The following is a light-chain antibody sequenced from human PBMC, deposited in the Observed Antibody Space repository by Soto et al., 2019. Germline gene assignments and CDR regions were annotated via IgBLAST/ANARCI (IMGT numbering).Light chain of an antibody. CDR2: EVS. CDR1: SSDVGGYNY. J-gene: IGLJ2*01. CDR3: SSYTSSSTLV. V-gene: IGLV2-14*01. Sequence: QSALTQPASVSGSPGQSITISCTGTSSDVGGYNYVSWYQQHPGKAPKLMIYEVSTRPSGVSNRFSGSKSGNTASLIISGLQAEDEADYYCSSYTSSSTLVFGGGTQLTVL.